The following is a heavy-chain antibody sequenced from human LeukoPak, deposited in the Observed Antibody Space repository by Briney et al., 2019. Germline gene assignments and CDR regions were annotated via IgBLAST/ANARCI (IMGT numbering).Heavy chain of an antibody. Sequence: PSETLSLTCAVYGGSFSGYYWSWIRQPPGKGLEWIGEISHSGSTTYNPSLKTRVTISVDTSKNQFSLKVTSVTAADTAVYYCARGDYCSGGSCYLNYWGQGTLVTVSS. CDR3: ARGDYCSGGSCYLNY. V-gene: IGHV4-34*01. D-gene: IGHD2-15*01. J-gene: IGHJ4*02. CDR1: GGSFSGYY. CDR2: ISHSGST.